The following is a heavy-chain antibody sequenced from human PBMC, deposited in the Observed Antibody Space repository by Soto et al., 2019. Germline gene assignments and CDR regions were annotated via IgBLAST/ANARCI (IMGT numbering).Heavy chain of an antibody. D-gene: IGHD6-19*01. CDR3: AREGSGWLYYYYGMDV. Sequence: QVQLVQSGAEVKKPGASVKVSCKASGYTFTSYGISWVRQAPGHGLEWMGWISAYNGNTKYAQKLQGRVTMTTDTSTSTAYMELRSLRSDDTAVYYCAREGSGWLYYYYGMDVWAQGTTVTVSS. J-gene: IGHJ6*02. V-gene: IGHV1-18*01. CDR1: GYTFTSYG. CDR2: ISAYNGNT.